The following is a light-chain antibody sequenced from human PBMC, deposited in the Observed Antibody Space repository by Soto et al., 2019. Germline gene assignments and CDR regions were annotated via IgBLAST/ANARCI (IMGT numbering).Light chain of an antibody. J-gene: IGKJ2*01. V-gene: IGKV3-20*01. Sequence: EIVLTQSPGTLSFSPGERATLSCRASQRVSSSSYLAWYQQKPGQAPRLLIYGASSRATGIPDRFSGSGSATDFTLTISRLEPEDFAVYYCRQYGSSPSYTFGQGTKLEIK. CDR3: RQYGSSPSYT. CDR2: GAS. CDR1: QRVSSSSY.